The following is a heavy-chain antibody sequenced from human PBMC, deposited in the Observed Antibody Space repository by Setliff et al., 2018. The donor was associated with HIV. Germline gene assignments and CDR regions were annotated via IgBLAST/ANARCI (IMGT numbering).Heavy chain of an antibody. CDR2: INPSGSP. CDR1: GGSLSSYY. Sequence: SETLSLTCDGYGGSLSSYYWTWIRQAPGKGLEWIGEINPSGSPDYNPSLKSRVTISVDASRKQSSLKLKSVTVADTAVYFCARGGGPTTAYYDWGQGTLVTVSS. V-gene: IGHV4-34*01. CDR3: ARGGGPTTAYYD. J-gene: IGHJ4*02. D-gene: IGHD1-26*01.